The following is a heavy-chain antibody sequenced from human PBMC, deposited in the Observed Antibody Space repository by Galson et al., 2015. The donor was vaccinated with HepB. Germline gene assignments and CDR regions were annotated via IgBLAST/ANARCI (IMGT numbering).Heavy chain of an antibody. CDR2: INTNTGNP. Sequence: SVKVSCKASGSTFTSYAMNWVRQAPGQGLEWMGWINTNTGNPTYAQGFTGRFVFSLETSVSTAYLQISSLKAEATAVYYCARGGLWFGELFDGVDYWGQGTLVTVSS. V-gene: IGHV7-4-1*02. CDR3: ARGGLWFGELFDGVDY. CDR1: GSTFTSYA. J-gene: IGHJ4*02. D-gene: IGHD3-10*01.